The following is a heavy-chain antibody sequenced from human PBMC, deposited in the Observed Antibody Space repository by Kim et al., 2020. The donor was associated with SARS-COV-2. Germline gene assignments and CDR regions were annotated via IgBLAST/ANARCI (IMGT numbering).Heavy chain of an antibody. CDR3: ARQRGSSAGSCFDP. D-gene: IGHD5-12*01. Sequence: TPSLKSRVTISVDTSKNQFSLRLNSVTAADTAVYYCARQRGSSAGSCFDPWGQGTLVSVSS. J-gene: IGHJ5*02. V-gene: IGHV4-34*01.